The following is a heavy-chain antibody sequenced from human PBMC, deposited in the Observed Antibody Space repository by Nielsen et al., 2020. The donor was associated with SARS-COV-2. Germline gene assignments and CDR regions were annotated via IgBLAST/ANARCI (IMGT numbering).Heavy chain of an antibody. J-gene: IGHJ5*02. CDR2: INHSGST. D-gene: IGHD3-10*01. V-gene: IGHV4-34*01. CDR1: GGSFSGYY. CDR3: ARGRGSSGSWWFDP. Sequence: SQTLSLTCAVYGGSFSGYYWSWIRQPPGKGLEWIGEINHSGSTNYNPSLKSRVTISVDTSKNQFSLKLSSVTAADTAVYYCARGRGSSGSWWFDPWGQGTLVTVSS.